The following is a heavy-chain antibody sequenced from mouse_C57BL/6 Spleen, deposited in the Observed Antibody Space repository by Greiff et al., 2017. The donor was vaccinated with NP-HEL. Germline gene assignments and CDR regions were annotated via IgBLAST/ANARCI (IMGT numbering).Heavy chain of an antibody. CDR3: ARSLYGSSPYYYAMDY. V-gene: IGHV14-2*01. D-gene: IGHD1-1*01. CDR1: GFNIKDYY. CDR2: IDPEDGET. Sequence: VQLKESGAELVKPGASVKLSCTASGFNIKDYYMHWVKQRTEQGLEWIGRIDPEDGETKYAPKFQGKATITADTSSNTAYLQLSSLTSEDTAVYYCARSLYGSSPYYYAMDYWGQGTSVTVSS. J-gene: IGHJ4*01.